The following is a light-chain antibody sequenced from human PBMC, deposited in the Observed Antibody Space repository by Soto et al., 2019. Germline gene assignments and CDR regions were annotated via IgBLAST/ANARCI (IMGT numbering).Light chain of an antibody. Sequence: DLQMPQLPSTLSAPLGDRVTITCRASQSISSWLACYQQKPGKAPKLLIYDASSLESGVPSRFSGSGSGTEFTLTISSLQPDDCATYYCQQYKSYSTFGQGTKVDI. J-gene: IGKJ1*01. CDR1: QSISSW. V-gene: IGKV1-5*01. CDR2: DAS. CDR3: QQYKSYST.